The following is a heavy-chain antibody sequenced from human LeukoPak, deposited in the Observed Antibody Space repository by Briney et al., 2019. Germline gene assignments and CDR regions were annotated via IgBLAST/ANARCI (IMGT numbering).Heavy chain of an antibody. J-gene: IGHJ4*02. V-gene: IGHV3-7*01. D-gene: IGHD1-26*01. Sequence: GGSLRLSCAASGFTFNTYWMAWVRRAPGRGLEWVANIKEDESAKHQADSVKGRFTIFRDNAQNSVYLQMSSLRGEDTAIYYCARDVGGSLDYWGQGTLVTVSS. CDR2: IKEDESAK. CDR1: GFTFNTYW. CDR3: ARDVGGSLDY.